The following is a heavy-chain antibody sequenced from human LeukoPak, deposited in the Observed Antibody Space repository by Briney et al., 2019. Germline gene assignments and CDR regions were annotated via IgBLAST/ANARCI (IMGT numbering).Heavy chain of an antibody. D-gene: IGHD4/OR15-4a*01. V-gene: IGHV1-8*01. CDR1: GYTFTSYD. J-gene: IGHJ4*02. CDR2: MNPNSDNT. CDR3: ARVRRGSPAGAKDY. Sequence: ASVKVSCKAPGYTFTSYDINWVRQATGQGLEWMGWMNPNSDNTGYAQKFQGRVTMTRNTSISTAYMELSSLRSEDTAVYYCARVRRGSPAGAKDYWGQGTLVTVSS.